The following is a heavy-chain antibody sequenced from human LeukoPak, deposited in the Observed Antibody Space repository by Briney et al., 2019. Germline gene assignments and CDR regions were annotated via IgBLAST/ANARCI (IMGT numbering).Heavy chain of an antibody. Sequence: PGGSLRLSCAASGFTFSSYWMSWVRQAPGKGLEWVANIKQDGSAKHYVDSVKARFTISRDNAKNSLYLQMNSLRAEDTAVYFCVRRWLAFDSWGQGTLVTVSS. CDR1: GFTFSSYW. D-gene: IGHD5-12*01. V-gene: IGHV3-7*01. J-gene: IGHJ4*02. CDR2: IKQDGSAK. CDR3: VRRWLAFDS.